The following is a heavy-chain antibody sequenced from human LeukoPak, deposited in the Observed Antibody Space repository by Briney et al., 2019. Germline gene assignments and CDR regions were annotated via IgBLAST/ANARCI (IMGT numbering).Heavy chain of an antibody. V-gene: IGHV3-64*04. CDR2: ISSTGGNT. CDR1: GFTFSDYA. CDR3: AILGHIVVVPSPRNWIDP. J-gene: IGHJ5*02. D-gene: IGHD2-2*01. Sequence: GGSLRLSCSGSGFTFSDYAMHWVRQAPGKGLEYVSSISSTGGNTYYADSVKGRFTISRDNAKKAVYLQMNGLRVEDTAVYHCAILGHIVVVPSPRNWIDPWGQGTLVTVSS.